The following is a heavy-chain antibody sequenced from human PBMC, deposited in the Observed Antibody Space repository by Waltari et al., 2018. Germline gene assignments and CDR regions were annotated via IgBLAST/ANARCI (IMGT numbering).Heavy chain of an antibody. CDR3: AKDRRYDFWSGYSTADY. CDR2: IYSGGST. D-gene: IGHD3-3*01. J-gene: IGHJ4*02. V-gene: IGHV3-23*03. CDR1: GFTFSSYA. Sequence: EVQLLESGGGLVQPGGSLRLSCAASGFTFSSYAMSWVRQAPGKGLEWVSVIYSGGSTYYADSVKGRFTISRDNSKNTLYLQMNSLRAEDTAVYYCAKDRRYDFWSGYSTADYWGQGTLVTVSS.